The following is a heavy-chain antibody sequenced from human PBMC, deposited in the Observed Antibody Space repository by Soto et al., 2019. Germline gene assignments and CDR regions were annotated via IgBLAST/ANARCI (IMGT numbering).Heavy chain of an antibody. CDR2: INAHNGNT. Sequence: ASVKVSCKASGYTFTGYYMHWVRQAPGQGLEWMGWINAHNGNTNYAQKVQGRVTMTTDTSTSTAYMELRSLRSDDTAVYYCARGYSAYADHYYYGLDVWGQGTTVTVSS. D-gene: IGHD5-12*01. V-gene: IGHV1-18*04. J-gene: IGHJ6*02. CDR3: ARGYSAYADHYYYGLDV. CDR1: GYTFTGYY.